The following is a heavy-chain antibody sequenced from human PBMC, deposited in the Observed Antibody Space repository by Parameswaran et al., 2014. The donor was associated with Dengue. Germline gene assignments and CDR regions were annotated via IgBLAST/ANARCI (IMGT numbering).Heavy chain of an antibody. V-gene: IGHV3-30*18. CDR2: ISYDGSNK. CDR3: AKDLASGEGH. J-gene: IGHJ4*02. Sequence: VRQAPGRAGVVAVISYDGSNKYYADSVKGRFTISRDNSKNTLYLQMNSLRAEDTAVYYCAKDLASGEGHWGQGTLVTVSS.